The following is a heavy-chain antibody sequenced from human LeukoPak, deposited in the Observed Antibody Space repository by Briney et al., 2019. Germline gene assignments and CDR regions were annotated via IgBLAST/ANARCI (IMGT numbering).Heavy chain of an antibody. CDR2: INHSGST. Sequence: PSETLSLTCAVYGGSFSGYYWSWIRQPPGKGLEWIGEINHSGSTNYNPSLKSRVTISVDTSKNQFSLKLSSVTAADTAVYYCARDKSVDLGYFDLWGRGTLVTVSS. D-gene: IGHD6-19*01. CDR1: GGSFSGYY. J-gene: IGHJ2*01. V-gene: IGHV4-34*01. CDR3: ARDKSVDLGYFDL.